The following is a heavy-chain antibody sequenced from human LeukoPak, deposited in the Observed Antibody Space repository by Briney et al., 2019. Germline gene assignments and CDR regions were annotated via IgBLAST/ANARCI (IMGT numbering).Heavy chain of an antibody. CDR1: GYTFTNCA. J-gene: IGHJ6*02. D-gene: IGHD2-15*01. CDR2: INPGNGDT. V-gene: IGHV1-3*01. CDR3: ARERWHCRVNCYSVYYYALDV. Sequence: ASVKVSCKGSGYTFTNCAVHWVRQAPGQRLEWLGWINPGNGDTKYSQSFQGRVTVTSDTSAATAYVELNSLTSEDTAVYYCARERWHCRVNCYSVYYYALDVWGQGTTVTVSS.